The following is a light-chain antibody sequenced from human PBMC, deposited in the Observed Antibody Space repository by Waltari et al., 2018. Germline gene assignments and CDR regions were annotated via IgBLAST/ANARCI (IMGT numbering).Light chain of an antibody. V-gene: IGLV2-14*01. CDR3: SSYTSGTTSLV. CDR2: DVT. CDR1: ISDIGVYNF. Sequence: QSALAQPASLSGSPGQSITISCTGSISDIGVYNFVSWYQHSPGKAPKLIIYDVTKRPSGVSDRFSVYKSSNTASLTISGLQAEDEADYYCSSYTSGTTSLVFGTGTKVTVL. J-gene: IGLJ1*01.